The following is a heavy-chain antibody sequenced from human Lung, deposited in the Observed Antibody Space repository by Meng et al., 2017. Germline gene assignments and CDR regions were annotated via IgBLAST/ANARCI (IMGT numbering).Heavy chain of an antibody. Sequence: LQHKWGGARLLPPWALPSPCFVSGGSFSSDYWCRIRQPPGKGLEGFGEINHSGSTNYNPPLESRATISVDTSQNNLSLKLSSVTAAASAVYYCAGGPTTMAHDFDYWGQGTLVTVSS. CDR2: INHSGST. D-gene: IGHD4-11*01. J-gene: IGHJ4*02. CDR3: AGGPTTMAHDFDY. CDR1: GGSFSSDY. V-gene: IGHV4-34*01.